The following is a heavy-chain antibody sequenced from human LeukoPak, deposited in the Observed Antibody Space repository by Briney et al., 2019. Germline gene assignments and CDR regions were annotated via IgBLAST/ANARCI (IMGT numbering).Heavy chain of an antibody. J-gene: IGHJ6*02. CDR3: ARGGITMVRGSYYGMDV. V-gene: IGHV1-3*01. CDR1: EYTFSSYS. CDR2: INAGKGNT. D-gene: IGHD3-10*01. Sequence: ASVKVSCKAFEYTFSSYSIHWVRQAPGQRLEWMGWINAGKGNTKYSQNLQGRVTITADESTSTAYMELSSLRSEDTAVYYCARGGITMVRGSYYGMDVWGQGTTVTVSS.